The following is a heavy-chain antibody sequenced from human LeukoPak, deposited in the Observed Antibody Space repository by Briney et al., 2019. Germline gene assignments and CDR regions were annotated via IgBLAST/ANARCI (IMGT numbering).Heavy chain of an antibody. CDR3: AKDGQLLTYYFDY. D-gene: IGHD3-10*01. Sequence: GGSLRLSCAASGFTFSRYGMHWVRQAPGKGLEWVAFIRSDGGNKHHADSVKGRFTISRDNSKNTLYLEMNSLRPEDTAVYCCAKDGQLLTYYFDYWGQGILVTVTS. V-gene: IGHV3-30*02. J-gene: IGHJ4*02. CDR2: IRSDGGNK. CDR1: GFTFSRYG.